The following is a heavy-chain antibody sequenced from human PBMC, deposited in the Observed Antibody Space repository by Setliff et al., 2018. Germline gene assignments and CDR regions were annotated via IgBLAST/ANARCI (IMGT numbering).Heavy chain of an antibody. CDR1: GDSISSGNW. D-gene: IGHD2-21*02. CDR3: ARGGVTAVWDLTD. Sequence: SETLSLTCAVSGDSISSGNWWSWVRQPPEKGLEWIGEINHSGNTNYNPSLKSRVTISVDKSTNQFSLKLNSVTAADTAVYYCARGGVTAVWDLTDWGQGTLVTVSS. V-gene: IGHV4-4*02. CDR2: INHSGNT. J-gene: IGHJ4*02.